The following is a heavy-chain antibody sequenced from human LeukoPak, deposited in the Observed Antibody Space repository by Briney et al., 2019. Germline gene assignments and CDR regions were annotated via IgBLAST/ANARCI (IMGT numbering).Heavy chain of an antibody. V-gene: IGHV3-66*01. Sequence: GGSLRLSCAASGFTASSNYMSWVRQAPGKGLEWVSVIYSGGSTYYADSVKGRFTISRDNSKNTLYLQMNSLRAEDTAVYYCAKDRVSYSGSYENAFDIWGQGTMVTVSS. CDR1: GFTASSNY. CDR2: IYSGGST. D-gene: IGHD1-26*01. J-gene: IGHJ3*02. CDR3: AKDRVSYSGSYENAFDI.